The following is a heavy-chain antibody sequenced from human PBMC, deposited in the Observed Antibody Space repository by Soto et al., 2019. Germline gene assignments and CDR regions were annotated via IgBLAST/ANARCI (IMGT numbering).Heavy chain of an antibody. V-gene: IGHV1-69*02. CDR1: GGTFSTYT. D-gene: IGHD2-15*01. J-gene: IGHJ4*02. CDR2: IIPILGIA. CDR3: ASRSTVVVAATEAFDY. Sequence: QVQLVQSGAEVKKPGSSVKVSCKASGGTFSTYTISWVRQAPGQGLEWMGRIIPILGIANYAQKFQGRGTITADKSTSTAYMELSSLRSEDTAVYYCASRSTVVVAATEAFDYWGQGTLVTVSS.